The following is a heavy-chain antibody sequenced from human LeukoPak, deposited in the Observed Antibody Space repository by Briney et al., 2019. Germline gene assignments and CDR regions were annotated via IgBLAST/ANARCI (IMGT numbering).Heavy chain of an antibody. CDR3: ARYNSGTMDY. Sequence: GGSLRLSCAASGFIFSAYGMHWVRQAPGKGLEWVAVIWYDGSKKYYADSAKGRFTISRDNSNNALYLQMDSLRAEDTAMYYCARYNSGTMDYWGQGALVTVSS. J-gene: IGHJ4*02. V-gene: IGHV3-33*01. CDR2: IWYDGSKK. D-gene: IGHD1-1*01. CDR1: GFIFSAYG.